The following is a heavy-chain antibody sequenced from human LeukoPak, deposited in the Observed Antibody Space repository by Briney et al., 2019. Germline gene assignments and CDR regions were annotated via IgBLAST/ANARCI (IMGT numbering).Heavy chain of an antibody. CDR1: GFTFSSYG. Sequence: GGSLRLSCAASGFTFSSYGMHWVRQAPGKGLEWVAVISYDGSNKYYADSVKGRFTISRDNSKNTLYLQMNSPRAEDTAVYYCAKDLRMDVWGKGTTVTVSS. J-gene: IGHJ6*04. CDR3: AKDLRMDV. V-gene: IGHV3-30*18. CDR2: ISYDGSNK.